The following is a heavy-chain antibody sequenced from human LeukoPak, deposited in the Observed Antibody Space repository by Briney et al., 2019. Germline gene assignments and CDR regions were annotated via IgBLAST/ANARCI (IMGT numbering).Heavy chain of an antibody. D-gene: IGHD5-12*01. CDR1: GGSISSGSYY. V-gene: IGHV4-61*02. CDR3: ARAYTGYDWLDY. Sequence: SETLSLTCTVSGGSISSGSYYWSWIRQPAGKGLEWIGRVYTSGSTNYSPSLKSRVTIPIDTSKNQFSLKLSSVTAADTAVYYCARAYTGYDWLDYWGQGTLVTVSS. J-gene: IGHJ4*02. CDR2: VYTSGST.